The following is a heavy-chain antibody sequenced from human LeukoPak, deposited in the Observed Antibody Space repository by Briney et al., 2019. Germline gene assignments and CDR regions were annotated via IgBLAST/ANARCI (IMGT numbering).Heavy chain of an antibody. D-gene: IGHD3-3*01. J-gene: IGHJ4*02. Sequence: GGSLRLSCAASGFTFSDYYMSWIRQAPGKGLEWVSYISSSGSTIYYADSVKGRFTISRDNAKNSLYLQMNSLRAEDTAVYYCTRGVNYYDFWSGTPNYDYWGQGTLVTVSS. CDR1: GFTFSDYY. CDR3: TRGVNYYDFWSGTPNYDY. CDR2: ISSSGSTI. V-gene: IGHV3-11*01.